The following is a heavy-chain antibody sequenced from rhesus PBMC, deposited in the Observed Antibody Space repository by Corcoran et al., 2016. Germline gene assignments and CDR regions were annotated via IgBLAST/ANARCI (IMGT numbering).Heavy chain of an antibody. Sequence: QLQLQESGPGLVKPSETLSLTCGVSGGPISRTYWPWIRPPPGKGLEWIGYIYGSGTTNYNPSLKSRVTLSVDTSKNQLSLKLRSVTAADTAVYYCARTLGNYFDLWGQGLRVTVSS. V-gene: IGHV4S11*01. D-gene: IGHD4-17*01. CDR1: GGPISRTY. CDR3: ARTLGNYFDL. J-gene: IGHJ3*01. CDR2: IYGSGTT.